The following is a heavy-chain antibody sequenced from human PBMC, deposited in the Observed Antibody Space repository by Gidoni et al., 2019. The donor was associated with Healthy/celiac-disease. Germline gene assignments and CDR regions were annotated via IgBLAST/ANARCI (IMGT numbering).Heavy chain of an antibody. J-gene: IGHJ1*01. CDR2: INHSGSP. Sequence: QVQLQQWGAGLLKPSETLSLTFAVYGVSFSGYYWSWIRHPPWKGLEWIWEINHSGSPNYNPSLKSRVTISVDTSKNQFSLKRSSVTAADTAVYYCARTQKLRHYYGSGSRPFQHWGQGTLVTVSS. CDR1: GVSFSGYY. D-gene: IGHD3-10*01. CDR3: ARTQKLRHYYGSGSRPFQH. V-gene: IGHV4-34*01.